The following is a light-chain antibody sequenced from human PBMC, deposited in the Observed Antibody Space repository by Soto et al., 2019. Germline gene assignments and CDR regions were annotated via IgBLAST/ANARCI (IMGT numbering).Light chain of an antibody. CDR2: EVS. J-gene: IGLJ1*01. CDR1: SSDVGGYNY. V-gene: IGLV2-14*01. Sequence: QSVLARPASVSGSPGPSIAISCSGTSSDVGGYNYVYWYQQHPGKAPKLMIYEVSNRPSGVSNRFSGSKSGNTASLTISGHQAEDEADYYCSSYTSSSTLVFGTGTKLTVL. CDR3: SSYTSSSTLV.